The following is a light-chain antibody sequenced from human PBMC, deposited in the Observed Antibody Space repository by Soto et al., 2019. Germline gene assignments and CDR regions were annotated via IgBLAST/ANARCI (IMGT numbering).Light chain of an antibody. CDR2: KAS. V-gene: IGKV1-5*03. CDR1: QSISNW. CDR3: KQYRSYWT. Sequence: DIHMTQSPSALSASVGDRVTITCRASQSISNWLAWYQQKPGKAPKVLISKASSLESGVPSRFSGSGSETEFTLTISSLQPDDFAAYYWKQYRSYWTVGQGTKVDIK. J-gene: IGKJ1*01.